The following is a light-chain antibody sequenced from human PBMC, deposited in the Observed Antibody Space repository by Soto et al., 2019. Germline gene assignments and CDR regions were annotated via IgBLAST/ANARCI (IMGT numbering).Light chain of an antibody. Sequence: QSALTQPASVSGSPGQSITISCTGTSSDVGGYNYVSWYQQHPGKAPKLMIYEVSHRPSGVSNRFSGSKSGNTASLTISGLEAEDEADYYCSSYTSSSPKFGGGTKLTVL. CDR1: SSDVGGYNY. CDR2: EVS. CDR3: SSYTSSSPK. V-gene: IGLV2-14*01. J-gene: IGLJ3*02.